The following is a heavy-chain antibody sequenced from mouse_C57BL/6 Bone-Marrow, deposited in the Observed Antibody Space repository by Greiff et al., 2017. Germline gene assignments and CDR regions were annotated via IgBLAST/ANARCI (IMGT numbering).Heavy chain of an antibody. CDR3: ARGTVVATELDYFDY. J-gene: IGHJ2*01. CDR1: GYTFTGYW. CDR2: ILPGSGST. D-gene: IGHD1-1*01. Sequence: QVQLKESGAELMKPGASVKLSCTATGYTFTGYWIEWVKQRPGHGLEWIGEILPGSGSTNYNEKFKGQATFTADTSSNTAYMQLSSLTTEHSAIYYCARGTVVATELDYFDYWGQGTTLTVSS. V-gene: IGHV1-9*01.